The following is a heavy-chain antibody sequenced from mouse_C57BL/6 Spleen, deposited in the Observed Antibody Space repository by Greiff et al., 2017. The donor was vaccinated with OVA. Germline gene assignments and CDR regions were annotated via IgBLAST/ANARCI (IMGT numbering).Heavy chain of an antibody. CDR3: TTYYGSLFAY. V-gene: IGHV14-4*01. Sequence: VHVKQSGAELVRPGASVKLSCTASGFNIKDDYMHWVKQRPEQGLEWIGWIDPENGDTEYASKFQGKATITADTSSNTAYLQLSSLTSEDTAVYYCTTYYGSLFAYWGQGTLVTVSA. CDR1: GFNIKDDY. D-gene: IGHD1-1*01. J-gene: IGHJ3*01. CDR2: IDPENGDT.